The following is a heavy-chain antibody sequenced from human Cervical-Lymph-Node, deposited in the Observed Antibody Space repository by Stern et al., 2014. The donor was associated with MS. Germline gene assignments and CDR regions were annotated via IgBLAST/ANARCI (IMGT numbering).Heavy chain of an antibody. Sequence: VQLVQSGAEVKKPGSSVKVSCTSSGGICWGRQAPGQGLAWMGGVIPFVGTSNYAQKFQGRVIITADTSTNTTYLHLSRLTSADTAVYYCARGSGDNWFGPWGQGTLVTVSS. V-gene: IGHV1-69*06. D-gene: IGHD1-26*01. CDR3: ARGSGDNWFGP. CDR2: VIPFVGTS. J-gene: IGHJ5*02. CDR1: GGI.